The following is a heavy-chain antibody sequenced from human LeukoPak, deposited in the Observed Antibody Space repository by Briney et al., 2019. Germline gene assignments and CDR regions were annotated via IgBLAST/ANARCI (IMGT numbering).Heavy chain of an antibody. CDR3: ARRAGAYPHPYDY. D-gene: IGHD3-16*01. J-gene: IGHJ4*02. CDR1: GFTFSTYE. CDR2: ISSSGSTI. Sequence: PGGSLRLSCAASGFTFSTYEMNWVRQAPGKGLEWVSFISSSGSTIYYADSAKGRFTISRDNSKNTLYLQMNSLRAEDTAVYYCARRAGAYPHPYDYWGQGTLVTVSS. V-gene: IGHV3-48*03.